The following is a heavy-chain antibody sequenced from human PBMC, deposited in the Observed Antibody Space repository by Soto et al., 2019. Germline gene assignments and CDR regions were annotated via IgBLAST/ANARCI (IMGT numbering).Heavy chain of an antibody. CDR2: ISWNSGSI. V-gene: IGHV3-9*01. Sequence: GGSLRHSCAASGFTFDDYAMHWVRQAPGEGLEWVSGISWNSGSIGYADSVKGRFTISRDNAKNSLYLQMNSLRAEDTAVYYCAADIVLVPAARAPLVYWGQGT. D-gene: IGHD2-2*01. CDR3: AADIVLVPAARAPLVY. CDR1: GFTFDDYA. J-gene: IGHJ4*02.